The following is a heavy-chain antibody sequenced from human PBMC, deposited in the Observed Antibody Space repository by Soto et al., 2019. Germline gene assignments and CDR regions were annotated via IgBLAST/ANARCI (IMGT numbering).Heavy chain of an antibody. D-gene: IGHD3-22*01. J-gene: IGHJ4*02. CDR1: GFTFSNAW. Sequence: GGSLRLSCAASGFTFSNAWMNWVRQAPGKGLEWVGRIKSKTDGGTTDYDAPVKGRFTISRDDSENMLYLQMNSLKTEDTAVYYCTILTMLVITLDYWGQGTLVTVSS. CDR2: IKSKTDGGTT. V-gene: IGHV3-15*01. CDR3: TILTMLVITLDY.